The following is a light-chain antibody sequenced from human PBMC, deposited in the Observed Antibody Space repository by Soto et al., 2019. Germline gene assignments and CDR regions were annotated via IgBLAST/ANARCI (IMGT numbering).Light chain of an antibody. V-gene: IGKV3-15*01. CDR2: DVS. Sequence: EIVMTQSPATLSVSPGERATLSCRAGQGVTTNFAWYPQKSGQSPRLLIYDVSIRATGVPARFSATGSETAFTLTISSMQSEDFAVYYCQQYNNWSFGQGTRLEIK. J-gene: IGKJ5*01. CDR3: QQYNNWS. CDR1: QGVTTN.